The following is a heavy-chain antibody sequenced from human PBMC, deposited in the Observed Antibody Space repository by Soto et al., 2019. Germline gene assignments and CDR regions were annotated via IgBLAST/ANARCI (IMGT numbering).Heavy chain of an antibody. Sequence: QVQLQESGPGLVKPSQTLSLTCSVSGGSISSGYYYWSWIRQPPGKGLEWIGNIYYSGNTYYNPSLKGRFIISIATSKTHFPLKVGSGTAADPAVYYCPVSSLYGRAAGAKGPTV. J-gene: IGHJ6*04. CDR3: PVSSLYGRAA. CDR1: GGSISSGYYY. CDR2: IYYSGNT. V-gene: IGHV4-30-4*01.